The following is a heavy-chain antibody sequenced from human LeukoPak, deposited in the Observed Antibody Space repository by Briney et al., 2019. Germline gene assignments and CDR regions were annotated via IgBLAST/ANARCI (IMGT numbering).Heavy chain of an antibody. CDR1: GGSFSGYY. Sequence: PSETLSLTCAVYGGSFSGYYWSWIRQPPGKGLEWIGEINHSGSTNYNPSLKSRVTISVDTSKDQFSLRLTSVTAADMAVYFCARLVSYYDRSGPSDRYFDLWGRGTLVAVSS. D-gene: IGHD3-22*01. CDR3: ARLVSYYDRSGPSDRYFDL. V-gene: IGHV4-34*01. J-gene: IGHJ2*01. CDR2: INHSGST.